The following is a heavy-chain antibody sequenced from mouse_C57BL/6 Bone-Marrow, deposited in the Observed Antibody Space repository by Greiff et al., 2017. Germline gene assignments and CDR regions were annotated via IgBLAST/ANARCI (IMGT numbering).Heavy chain of an antibody. D-gene: IGHD1-1*01. V-gene: IGHV1-63*01. J-gene: IGHJ2*01. CDR2: IYPGGGYT. CDR3: ARRGGKTTVVRYDFDY. Sequence: QVQLQQSGAELVRPGTSVKMSCKASGYTFTNYWMRWAKQRPGHGLEWIGDIYPGGGYTNYNEKFKGKATLTAAKSSSTAYMQFSRLTSEDSAIYYCARRGGKTTVVRYDFDYWGQGTTLTVSS. CDR1: GYTFTNYW.